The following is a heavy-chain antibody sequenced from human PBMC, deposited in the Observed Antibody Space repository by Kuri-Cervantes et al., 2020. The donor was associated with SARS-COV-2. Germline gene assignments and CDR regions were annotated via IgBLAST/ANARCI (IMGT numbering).Heavy chain of an antibody. CDR1: GGSISSYY. Sequence: SETLSLTCTVSGGSISSYYWGWIRQPPGKGLEWIGYIYYSGSTNYNPSLKSRVTISVDTSKNQFSLKLSSVTAADTAVYYCARAHPSSSSPPFFDYWGQGTLVTVSS. CDR3: ARAHPSSSSPPFFDY. CDR2: IYYSGST. D-gene: IGHD6-6*01. V-gene: IGHV4-59*08. J-gene: IGHJ4*02.